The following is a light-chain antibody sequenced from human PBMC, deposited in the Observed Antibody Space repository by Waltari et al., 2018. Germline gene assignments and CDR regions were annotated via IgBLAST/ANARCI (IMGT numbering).Light chain of an antibody. CDR2: AAS. V-gene: IGKV1-12*01. J-gene: IGKJ4*01. CDR1: EDVSTW. CDR3: QQSNTFPLT. Sequence: DIQMTQSPSSVSASVGDRVTITCRAREDVSTWVAWYQQKPGKVPQLLIFAASVLRTGVSSRFTGSGSGTDFTLTISSLEPEDFATYYCQQSNTFPLTFGGGTKVEIK.